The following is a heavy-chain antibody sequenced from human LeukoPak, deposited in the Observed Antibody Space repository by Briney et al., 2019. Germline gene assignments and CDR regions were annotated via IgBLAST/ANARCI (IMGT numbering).Heavy chain of an antibody. J-gene: IGHJ4*02. CDR3: ARVDGRGEYYFDY. CDR2: IYYSGST. Sequence: SETLSLTCAVYGVSFSGYYWSWIRQPPGKGLEWIGYIYYSGSTNYNPSLKSRVTISVDTSKNQFSLKLSSVTAADTAVYYCARVDGRGEYYFDYWGQGTLVTVSS. D-gene: IGHD3-16*01. V-gene: IGHV4-59*01. CDR1: GVSFSGYY.